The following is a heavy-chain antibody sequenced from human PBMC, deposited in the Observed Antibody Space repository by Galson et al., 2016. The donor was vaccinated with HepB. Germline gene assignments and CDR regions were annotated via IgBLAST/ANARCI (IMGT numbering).Heavy chain of an antibody. D-gene: IGHD3-10*01. CDR3: AKATSDSAYGSRYFQH. Sequence: SLRLSCATSGFTFNDYAMHWVRQAPGKGLEWVSGISWNSGRIDYADSVKGRFTVSRDNAKNSLYLQINSLRAEDTALYYCAKATSDSAYGSRYFQHWGQGTLVTVSS. V-gene: IGHV3-9*01. CDR1: GFTFNDYA. CDR2: ISWNSGRI. J-gene: IGHJ1*01.